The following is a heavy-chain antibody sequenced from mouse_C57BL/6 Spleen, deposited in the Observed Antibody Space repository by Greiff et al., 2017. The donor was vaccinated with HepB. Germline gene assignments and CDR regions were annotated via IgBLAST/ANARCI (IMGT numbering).Heavy chain of an antibody. CDR3: ASYYSNFTFAY. CDR1: GYTFTSYG. Sequence: VQLQQSGAELARPGASVKLSCTASGYTFTSYGISWVKQRTGQGLEWIGEIYPRSGNTYYNEKVKGKATLTADKSSSTAYMELCSLTSEDSAVYFGASYYSNFTFAYWGQGTLVTVSA. D-gene: IGHD2-5*01. CDR2: IYPRSGNT. V-gene: IGHV1-81*01. J-gene: IGHJ3*01.